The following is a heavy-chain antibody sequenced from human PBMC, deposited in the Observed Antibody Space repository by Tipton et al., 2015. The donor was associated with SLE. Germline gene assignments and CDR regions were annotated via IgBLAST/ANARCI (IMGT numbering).Heavy chain of an antibody. V-gene: IGHV4-39*07. J-gene: IGHJ5*02. Sequence: GLVKPSETLSLTCTVSGGSISSSSYYWGWIRQPPEKGLEWIGSISHSGNIYFNPSLKSRATMSIDTSRNEVSLRLNSGTAADTAVYYCAREAKYSGSYYNWFDTWGQGTLVTVSS. CDR1: GGSISSSSYY. D-gene: IGHD1-26*01. CDR3: AREAKYSGSYYNWFDT. CDR2: ISHSGNI.